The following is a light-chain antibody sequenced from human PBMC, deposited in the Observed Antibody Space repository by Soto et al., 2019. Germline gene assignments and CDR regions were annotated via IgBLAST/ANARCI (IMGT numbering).Light chain of an antibody. V-gene: IGKV3-20*01. CDR1: QSVINNY. CDR2: GAS. Sequence: EIVLTQSPGTLSLSPGEGATLSCRASQSVINNYLAWYQQKPGQAPRLLIYGASSRATGIPDRFSGSGSGTDFTLTISRLEPEDFAVYYCQQYGISPITFGQGTRLEIK. J-gene: IGKJ5*01. CDR3: QQYGISPIT.